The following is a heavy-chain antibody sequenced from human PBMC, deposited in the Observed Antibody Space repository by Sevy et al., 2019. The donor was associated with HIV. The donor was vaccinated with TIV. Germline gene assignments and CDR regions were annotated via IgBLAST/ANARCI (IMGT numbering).Heavy chain of an antibody. CDR1: GGSISSSSYY. Sequence: SETLSLTCTVSGGSISSSSYYWGWIRQPPGKGLEWIGSIYYSGSTYYNPSLKSRVTISVDTSKNQFSLKLSSLTAADTAVYYCAGRGGGVLWFGESSVGGWFDPWGQGTLVTVSS. CDR2: IYYSGST. J-gene: IGHJ5*02. D-gene: IGHD3-10*01. V-gene: IGHV4-39*01. CDR3: AGRGGGVLWFGESSVGGWFDP.